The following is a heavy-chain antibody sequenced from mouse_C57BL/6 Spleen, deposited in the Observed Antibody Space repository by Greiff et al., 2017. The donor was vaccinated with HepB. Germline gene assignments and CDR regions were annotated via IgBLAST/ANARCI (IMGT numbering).Heavy chain of an antibody. J-gene: IGHJ1*03. CDR3: ARPNTTVVPWDFDV. D-gene: IGHD1-1*01. V-gene: IGHV1-81*01. CDR2: IYPRSGNT. Sequence: VQLQQSGAELARPGASVKLSCKASGYTFTSYGISWVKQRTGQGLEWIGEIYPRSGNTYYNEKFKGKATLTADKSSSTAYMELRSLTSEDSAVYFCARPNTTVVPWDFDVWGTGTTVTVSS. CDR1: GYTFTSYG.